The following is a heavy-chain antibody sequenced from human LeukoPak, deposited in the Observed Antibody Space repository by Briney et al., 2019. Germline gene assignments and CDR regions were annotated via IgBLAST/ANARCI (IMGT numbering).Heavy chain of an antibody. CDR1: GFTFSSYG. Sequence: GGSLRLSCAASGFTFSSYGMHWVRQAPGKGLEWLAFIPYDGSKKYYADSVKGRFTISRDNPKNTLYLQMNSLRAEDTAVYYCAGGTRFGLRAAGNYFDYWGQGTLVTVSS. D-gene: IGHD3-3*01. J-gene: IGHJ4*02. CDR2: IPYDGSKK. V-gene: IGHV3-30*19. CDR3: AGGTRFGLRAAGNYFDY.